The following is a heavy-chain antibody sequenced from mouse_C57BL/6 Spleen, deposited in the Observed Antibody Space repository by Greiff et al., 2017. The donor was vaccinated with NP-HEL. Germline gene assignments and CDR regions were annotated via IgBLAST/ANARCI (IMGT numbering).Heavy chain of an antibody. CDR2: IDPSDSYT. D-gene: IGHD2-1*01. CDR1: GYTFTSYW. J-gene: IGHJ4*01. Sequence: QVQLQQPGAELVMPGASVKLSCKASGYTFTSYWMHWVKQRPGQGLEWIGEIDPSDSYTNYNQKFKGKSTLTVDKSSSTAYMQLRSLTSEDSAVYYGASGIYYGNYPRAMDYWGQGTSVTVSS. CDR3: ASGIYYGNYPRAMDY. V-gene: IGHV1-69*01.